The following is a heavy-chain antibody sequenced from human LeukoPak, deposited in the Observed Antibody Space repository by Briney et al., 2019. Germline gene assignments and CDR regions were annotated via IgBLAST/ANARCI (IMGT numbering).Heavy chain of an antibody. Sequence: GASVKVSCKASGYTFTSYGISWVRQAPGQGLEWMGWISAYNGNTNYAQKLQGRVTMTTDTSTSTAYMELRSLRSDDTAVYYCARSCGGDCHTPLLRYGMDVWGQGTTVTVSS. J-gene: IGHJ6*02. CDR1: GYTFTSYG. V-gene: IGHV1-18*01. CDR2: ISAYNGNT. CDR3: ARSCGGDCHTPLLRYGMDV. D-gene: IGHD2-21*02.